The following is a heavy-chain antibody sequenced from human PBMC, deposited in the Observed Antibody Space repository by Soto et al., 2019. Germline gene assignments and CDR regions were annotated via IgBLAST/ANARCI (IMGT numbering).Heavy chain of an antibody. J-gene: IGHJ4*02. Sequence: SETLSLTCTVSGGSISSYYWSWIRQPPGKGLEWIGYIYYSGSTNYNPSLKSRVTISVDTSKNQFSLKLSSVTAADTAVYYCARGLSYYDSSGYYPSYFDYWGQGTLVTVS. D-gene: IGHD3-22*01. V-gene: IGHV4-59*01. CDR1: GGSISSYY. CDR2: IYYSGST. CDR3: ARGLSYYDSSGYYPSYFDY.